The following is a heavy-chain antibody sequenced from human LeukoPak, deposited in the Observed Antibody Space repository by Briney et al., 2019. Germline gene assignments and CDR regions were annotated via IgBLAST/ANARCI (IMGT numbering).Heavy chain of an antibody. CDR2: IWYDGSNK. J-gene: IGHJ6*03. CDR3: AGDLRYYYYMDV. CDR1: GFTFSSYG. D-gene: IGHD3-16*01. V-gene: IGHV3-33*01. Sequence: GGSLRLSCAASGFTFSSYGMHWVRQAPGKGLEWVAVIWYDGSNKYYADSVKGRFTISRDNSKNTLYLQMNSLRAEDTAVYYCAGDLRYYYYMDVWGKGTTVTVSS.